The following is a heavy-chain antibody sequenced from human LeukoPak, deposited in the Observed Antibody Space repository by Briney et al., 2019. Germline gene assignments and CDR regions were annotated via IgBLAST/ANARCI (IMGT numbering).Heavy chain of an antibody. J-gene: IGHJ4*02. V-gene: IGHV3-30*02. Sequence: GGSLRLSCAASGFTFSTYAMHWVRQAPGKGLEWVAFIRYDGSNKYYADSVKGRFTISRDNSKNTLYLQMNSLRAEDTAVYYCAKSQDTAMVGYFDYWGQGTLVTVSS. CDR3: AKSQDTAMVGYFDY. CDR1: GFTFSTYA. CDR2: IRYDGSNK. D-gene: IGHD5-18*01.